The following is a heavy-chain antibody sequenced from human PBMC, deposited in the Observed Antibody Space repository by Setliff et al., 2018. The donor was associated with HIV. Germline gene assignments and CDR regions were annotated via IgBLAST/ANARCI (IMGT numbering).Heavy chain of an antibody. D-gene: IGHD3-22*01. Sequence: GSLRLSCAASGFTFSSYWMSWVRQAPGKGLEWVANIKQDGSEKYYVDSVKGRFTISRDNAKNSLYLQMNSLRAGDTAVYYCARDRRITMIVVVITNMDVWGKGTTVTSP. CDR1: GFTFSSYW. CDR2: IKQDGSEK. J-gene: IGHJ6*03. V-gene: IGHV3-7*01. CDR3: ARDRRITMIVVVITNMDV.